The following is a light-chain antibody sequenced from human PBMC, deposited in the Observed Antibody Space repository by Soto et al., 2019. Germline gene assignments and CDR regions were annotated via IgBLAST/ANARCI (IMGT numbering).Light chain of an antibody. CDR3: SSYTSTNTPVV. Sequence: QSVLTQPASVSGSPGQSITISCTGISSDVGGCNYVSWYQQHPGKAPKLMIYEVTNRPSGVSDRFSGSKSGNTASLTISGLQVEDEADYYCSSYTSTNTPVVFGTGTKVTVL. CDR1: SSDVGGCNY. V-gene: IGLV2-14*01. J-gene: IGLJ1*01. CDR2: EVT.